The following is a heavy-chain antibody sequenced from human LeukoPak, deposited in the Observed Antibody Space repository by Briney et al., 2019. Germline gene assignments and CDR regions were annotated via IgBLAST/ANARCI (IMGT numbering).Heavy chain of an antibody. CDR3: ARVLRNYYDSSGSDAFDI. D-gene: IGHD3-22*01. V-gene: IGHV4-59*01. CDR2: KDYSGST. Sequence: TSETLSLTCTVSGGSISRYYWSWIRQPPGKGLEWIGYKDYSGSTNYNRSLKSRVTISVDTSKNQFSLKLSSVTAADTAVYYCARVLRNYYDSSGSDAFDIWGQGTMVTVSS. CDR1: GGSISRYY. J-gene: IGHJ3*02.